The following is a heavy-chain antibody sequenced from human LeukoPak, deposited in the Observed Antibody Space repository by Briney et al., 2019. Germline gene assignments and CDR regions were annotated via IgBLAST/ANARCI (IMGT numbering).Heavy chain of an antibody. Sequence: ASVKVSCKASGYTFTSYGISWVRQAPGQGLEWMGWISAYNGYTHYAQRLQGRVTMTTATSTSTAYMELKSLGSDDTAVYYCARDSLTKVIDFYYYGMDVWGQGTTVTVSS. V-gene: IGHV1-18*01. CDR1: GYTFTSYG. CDR2: ISAYNGYT. CDR3: ARDSLTKVIDFYYYGMDV. J-gene: IGHJ6*02. D-gene: IGHD4-17*01.